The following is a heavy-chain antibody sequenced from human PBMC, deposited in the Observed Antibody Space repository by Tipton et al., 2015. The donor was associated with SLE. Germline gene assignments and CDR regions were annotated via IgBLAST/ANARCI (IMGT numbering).Heavy chain of an antibody. Sequence: TLSLTCAVSGYSISSGYYWGWIRQPPGKGLEWIGSIYHSGSTYYNPSLTSRVTISVDTSKSQFSLKLSSVTAAGTAVYYCARAGAPYTILEGAMDVWGKGTTVTVSS. V-gene: IGHV4-38-2*01. D-gene: IGHD3-3*01. CDR2: IYHSGST. CDR3: ARAGAPYTILEGAMDV. J-gene: IGHJ6*03. CDR1: GYSISSGYY.